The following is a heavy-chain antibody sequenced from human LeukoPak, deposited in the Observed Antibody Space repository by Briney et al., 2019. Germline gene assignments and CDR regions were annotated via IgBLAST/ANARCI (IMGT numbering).Heavy chain of an antibody. CDR1: GYIFRSFG. D-gene: IGHD3-16*01. Sequence: GGSLRLSCVASGYIFRSFGMHWVRQAPGKGLEWVAVVSYDAKHKFYADSVRGRFTISRDNSKNTVYLQMNSLRAEDTATHYCAKHRGGGMDVWGQGTTVIVS. V-gene: IGHV3-30*18. J-gene: IGHJ6*02. CDR3: AKHRGGGMDV. CDR2: VSYDAKHK.